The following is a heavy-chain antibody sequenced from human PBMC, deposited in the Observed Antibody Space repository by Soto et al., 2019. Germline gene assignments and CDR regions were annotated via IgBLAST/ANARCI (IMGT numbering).Heavy chain of an antibody. CDR1: GFTFSSYW. CDR3: ARGAYCSSTSCPYYYYGMDV. J-gene: IGHJ6*02. Sequence: GGSLRLSCAASGFTFSSYWMHWVRQAPGKGLVWVSRINSDGSSTSYADSVKGRFTISRDNAKNTLYLQMNSLRAEDTAVYYCARGAYCSSTSCPYYYYGMDVWGQGTTVTVSS. CDR2: INSDGSST. D-gene: IGHD2-2*01. V-gene: IGHV3-74*01.